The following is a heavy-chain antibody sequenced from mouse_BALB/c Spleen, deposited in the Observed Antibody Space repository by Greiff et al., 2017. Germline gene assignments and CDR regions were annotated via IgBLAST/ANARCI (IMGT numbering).Heavy chain of an antibody. CDR1: GYTFTSYW. V-gene: IGHV1S81*02. CDR3: ARLMRGAMDY. CDR2: INPSNGRT. Sequence: QVQLQQSGAELVKPGASVKLSCKASGYTFTSYWMHWVKQRPGQGLEWIGEINPSNGRTNYNEKFKSKATLTVDKSSSTAYMQLSSLTSEDSAVYYCARLMRGAMDYWGQGTSVTVSS. J-gene: IGHJ4*01.